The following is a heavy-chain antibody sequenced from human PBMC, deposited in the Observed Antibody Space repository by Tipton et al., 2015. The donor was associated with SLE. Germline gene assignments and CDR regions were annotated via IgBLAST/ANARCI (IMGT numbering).Heavy chain of an antibody. Sequence: GSLRLSCAASGFIFSSYAMSWVRQAPGKGLERIAVIYGGAHNTFYADSVKGRFTISRDDSKDTLYLQMNSLRAADTAVYYCARVRRARGAFDIWGQGTIITVSS. CDR2: IYGGAHNT. D-gene: IGHD3-10*01. CDR3: ARVRRARGAFDI. J-gene: IGHJ3*02. V-gene: IGHV3-23*03. CDR1: GFIFSSYA.